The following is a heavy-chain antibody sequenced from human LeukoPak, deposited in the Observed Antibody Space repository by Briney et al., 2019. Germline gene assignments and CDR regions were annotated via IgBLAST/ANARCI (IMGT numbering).Heavy chain of an antibody. CDR2: IYHTGTT. CDR1: GNSISSGYY. V-gene: IGHV4-38-2*02. Sequence: PSETLSLTCTVPGNSISSGYYWGWIRQPPGKGLEWIGIIYHTGTTYYNSSLKSRVTISVDTSKNQFSLKLNFVTAADTAVYYCARKGRGPYGSVNGYFDYWGQGTLVTVSS. J-gene: IGHJ4*02. D-gene: IGHD3-10*01. CDR3: ARKGRGPYGSVNGYFDY.